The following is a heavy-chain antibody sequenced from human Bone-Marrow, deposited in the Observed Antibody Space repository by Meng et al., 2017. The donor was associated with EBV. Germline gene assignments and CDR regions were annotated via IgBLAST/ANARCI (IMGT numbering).Heavy chain of an antibody. CDR3: ASESGRGYNPDY. CDR1: GGTFGSYA. V-gene: IGHV1-69*06. D-gene: IGHD3-10*01. J-gene: IGHJ4*02. Sequence: QVRVVKPGLEGRKPGSTVKAAGKASGGTFGSYAIIWVRQVPAQGFEWMGGLIPMLGAPNYAQKFQDRVTIIADKSTSIHYMELSSLRSEDTAVYYCASESGRGYNPDYWGRGTLVTVSS. CDR2: LIPMLGAP.